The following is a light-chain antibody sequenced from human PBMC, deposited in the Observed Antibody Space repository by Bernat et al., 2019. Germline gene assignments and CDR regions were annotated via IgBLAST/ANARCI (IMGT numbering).Light chain of an antibody. CDR3: QQYNSYPYS. V-gene: IGKV1-5*03. J-gene: IGKJ2*01. Sequence: DIQMTQSPSTLSASVGDRVTITCRASQSISSWLAWYQQKPGKAPKLLIYKASSLESGVPSRFSGSGSGTEFTLTISSLQPDDFATSYCQQYNSYPYSFGRGTTLEIK. CDR1: QSISSW. CDR2: KAS.